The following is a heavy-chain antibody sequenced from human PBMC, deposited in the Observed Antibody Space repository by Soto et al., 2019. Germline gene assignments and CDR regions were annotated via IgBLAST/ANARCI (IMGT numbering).Heavy chain of an antibody. CDR3: AHRICASTSFFIDP. V-gene: IGHV2-5*02. D-gene: IGHD2-2*01. CDR2: IYWDDDK. Sequence: QITLKESGPTLVKPTQTLTLTCTFSGFSLSTSGVSVGWIRQPPGKALEWLALIYWDDDKRYSPSLKSRLTISKDTSKIQMVLTMTNIDPVDTATYYCAHRICASTSFFIDPWGQGSLVTVAS. CDR1: GFSLSTSGVS. J-gene: IGHJ5*02.